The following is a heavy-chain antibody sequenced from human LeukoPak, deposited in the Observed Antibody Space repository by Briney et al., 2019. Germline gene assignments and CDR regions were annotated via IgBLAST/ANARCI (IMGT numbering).Heavy chain of an antibody. J-gene: IGHJ4*02. V-gene: IGHV3-23*01. Sequence: GGSLRLSCIASGFTSSSYAMGWVRQAPGRGLEWVSAISGSSGLTYYADSVKGRFTISRDNSKNTLYLQMNSLRAEDTAVYYCARRGESANYGDYRFDYWGQGTLVTVSS. D-gene: IGHD4-17*01. CDR3: ARRGESANYGDYRFDY. CDR2: ISGSSGLT. CDR1: GFTSSSYA.